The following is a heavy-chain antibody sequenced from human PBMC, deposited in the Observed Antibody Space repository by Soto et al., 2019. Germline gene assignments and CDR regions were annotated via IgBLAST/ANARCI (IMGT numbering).Heavy chain of an antibody. CDR3: ARHGPYYCGFDV. CDR1: SDSICISVYY. V-gene: IGHV4-30-4*01. CDR2: IDYSGST. J-gene: IGHJ6*02. Sequence: SETLSLTCTVSSDSICISVYYWNWIRQSPGKGLEWIASIDYSGSTYYNPSLKSRVVISADTSKNLFSLKLRSVTPADTALYFCARHGPYYCGFDVWGQGTTVTGSS.